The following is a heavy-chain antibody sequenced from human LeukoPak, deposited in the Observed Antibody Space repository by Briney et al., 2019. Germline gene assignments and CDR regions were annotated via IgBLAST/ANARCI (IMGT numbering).Heavy chain of an antibody. V-gene: IGHV3-23*01. Sequence: PGGSLRLSCAASGFTFSSYAMCWVRQAPGKGLEWVSAISGSGGSTYYADSVKGRFTISRDNSKNTLYLQMNSLRAEDTAVYYCAKDEYDSRGRFYYYYGMDVWGQGTTVTVSS. CDR2: ISGSGGST. CDR3: AKDEYDSRGRFYYYYGMDV. CDR1: GFTFSSYA. J-gene: IGHJ6*02. D-gene: IGHD3-22*01.